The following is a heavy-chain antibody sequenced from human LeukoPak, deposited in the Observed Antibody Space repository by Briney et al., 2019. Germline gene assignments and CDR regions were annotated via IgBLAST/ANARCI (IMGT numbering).Heavy chain of an antibody. CDR1: GYTFTDYY. V-gene: IGHV1-2*02. J-gene: IGHJ3*02. CDR3: ARDRVAYCGGDCYSDDAFDI. D-gene: IGHD2-21*02. CDR2: ISPYSGGS. Sequence: ASVKVSCKASGYTFTDYYIHWVRQAPGQGLEWMGWISPYSGGSKYAQNFQGRVTMTRDTSISTAYMELSRLRSDDTAVYYCARDRVAYCGGDCYSDDAFDIWGQGTMVTVSS.